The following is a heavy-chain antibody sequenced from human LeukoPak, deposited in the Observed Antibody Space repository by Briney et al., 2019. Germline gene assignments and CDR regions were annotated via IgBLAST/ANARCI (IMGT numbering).Heavy chain of an antibody. J-gene: IGHJ4*02. CDR3: ARRYSGDSPLDY. D-gene: IGHD2-21*02. CDR1: GFTFSSYA. CDR2: ISYDGSNK. V-gene: IGHV3-30-3*01. Sequence: GGSLGLSCAASGFTFSSYAMHWVRQAPGKGLEWVAVISYDGSNKYYADSVKGRFTISRDNSKNTLYLQMNSLRVEDTAVYYCARRYSGDSPLDYWGQGTLVTVSS.